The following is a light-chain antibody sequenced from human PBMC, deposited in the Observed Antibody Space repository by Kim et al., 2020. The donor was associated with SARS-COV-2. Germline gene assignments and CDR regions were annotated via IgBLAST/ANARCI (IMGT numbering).Light chain of an antibody. J-gene: IGLJ2*01. CDR3: NSRDSSGNHVV. CDR2: GKN. V-gene: IGLV3-19*01. CDR1: SLRSYY. Sequence: ALGQTVRITCQGDSLRSYYASWYQQKPGQAPVLVIYGKNNRPSGIPDRFSGSNSGNTASLTITGAQAEDEADYYCNSRDSSGNHVVFGGGTKLTVL.